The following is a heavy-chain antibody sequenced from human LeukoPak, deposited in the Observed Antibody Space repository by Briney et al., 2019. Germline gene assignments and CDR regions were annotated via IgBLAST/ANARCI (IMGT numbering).Heavy chain of an antibody. CDR2: VDPEDGET. Sequence: GASVKVSCKVSGYTFTDYYMHWVQQAPGKGLEWMGLVDPEDGETIYAEKFQGRVTITADTSTDTAYMELSSLRSEDTAVYYCATFQQQLVLDWFDPWGQGTLATVSP. CDR3: ATFQQQLVLDWFDP. D-gene: IGHD6-13*01. V-gene: IGHV1-69-2*01. CDR1: GYTFTDYY. J-gene: IGHJ5*02.